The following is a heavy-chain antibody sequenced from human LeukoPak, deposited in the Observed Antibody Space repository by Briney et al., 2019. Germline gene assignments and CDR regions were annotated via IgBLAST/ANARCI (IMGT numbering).Heavy chain of an antibody. V-gene: IGHV3-66*01. J-gene: IGHJ4*02. CDR2: IYSGGST. Sequence: GGSLRLSCAASGFTVSSNYMSWVRQAPGKGLEWVSVIYSGGSTYYAGSVKGRFTISRDNSKNTLYLQMNSLRAEDTAVYYCASSSGWYRQFDYWGQGTLVTVSS. D-gene: IGHD6-19*01. CDR3: ASSSGWYRQFDY. CDR1: GFTVSSNY.